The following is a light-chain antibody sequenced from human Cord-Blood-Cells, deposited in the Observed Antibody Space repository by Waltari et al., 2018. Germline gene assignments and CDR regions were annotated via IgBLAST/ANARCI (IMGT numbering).Light chain of an antibody. CDR2: EVS. Sequence: QSALTQPASVSGSPGQSITISCTGTSSDVGGYNYVSWYQQHPGKAPKLLIYEVSNRPSGVSNRVSGSKSGNPASLTISGLQAEDEADYYCSAYTSSSTLFGGGTKLTVL. J-gene: IGLJ2*01. V-gene: IGLV2-14*01. CDR3: SAYTSSSTL. CDR1: SSDVGGYNY.